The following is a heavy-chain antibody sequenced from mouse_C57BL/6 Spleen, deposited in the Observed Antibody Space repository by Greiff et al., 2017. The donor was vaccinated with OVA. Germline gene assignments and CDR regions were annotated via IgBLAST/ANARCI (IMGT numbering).Heavy chain of an antibody. V-gene: IGHV1-64*01. CDR1: GYTFTSYW. J-gene: IGHJ3*01. CDR2: IHPNSGST. Sequence: QVQLQQSGAELVKPGASVKLSCKASGYTFTSYWMHWVKQRPGQGLEWIGMIHPNSGSTNYNEKFKSKATLTVDKSSSTAYMQLSSLTSEDSAVYYCARLGRGAWFAYWGQGTLVTVSA. D-gene: IGHD4-1*01. CDR3: ARLGRGAWFAY.